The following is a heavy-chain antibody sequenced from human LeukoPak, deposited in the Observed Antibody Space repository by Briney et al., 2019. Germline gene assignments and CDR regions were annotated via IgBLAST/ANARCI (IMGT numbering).Heavy chain of an antibody. CDR2: VSGDDGRT. V-gene: IGHV1-18*01. J-gene: IGHJ5*02. CDR1: GYTFTTYG. CDR3: AGDWHCSGGRCENCFDP. Sequence: ASVKVSCKASGYTFTTYGISWVRQAPGQGPEWMGWVSGDDGRTYYGQKFQDRVTMTKDTSTTTVYMELRSLRSDDTAVYYCAGDWHCSGGRCENCFDPWGQGTLVIVSS. D-gene: IGHD2-15*01.